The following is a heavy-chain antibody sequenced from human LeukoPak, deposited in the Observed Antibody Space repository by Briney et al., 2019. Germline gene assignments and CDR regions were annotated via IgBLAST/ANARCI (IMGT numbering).Heavy chain of an antibody. CDR2: ISWNSGLI. CDR3: AKVGIFGLVTYYFDY. J-gene: IGHJ4*02. CDR1: GFTFDEYA. D-gene: IGHD3/OR15-3a*01. Sequence: GGSLRLSCAVSGFTFDEYAMHWVRQAPGKGLEWVSGISWNSGLIDYADSVKGRFTISRDNAKNSLYLQMNSLKVEDTAFYYCAKVGIFGLVTYYFDYWGQGTLVTVSS. V-gene: IGHV3-9*01.